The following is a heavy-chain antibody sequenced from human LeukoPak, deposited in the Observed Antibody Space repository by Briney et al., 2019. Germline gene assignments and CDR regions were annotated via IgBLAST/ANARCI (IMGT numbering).Heavy chain of an antibody. V-gene: IGHV3-23*01. CDR3: AKSTGWYSSSWYLTH. CDR2: IGGNGGNT. Sequence: GGSLRLSCAASGFSFSTYAMTWVRQAPGKGLEWVSAIGGNGGNTHYADSVTGRFTISRDNSKNTLYLQMNSLRAEDTAVYYCAKSTGWYSSSWYLTHCGQGTLVTVSS. J-gene: IGHJ4*02. D-gene: IGHD6-13*01. CDR1: GFSFSTYA.